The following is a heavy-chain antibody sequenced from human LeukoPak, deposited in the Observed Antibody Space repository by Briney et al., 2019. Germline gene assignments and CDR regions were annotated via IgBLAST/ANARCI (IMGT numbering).Heavy chain of an antibody. CDR3: ATYSSSWYSY. J-gene: IGHJ4*02. Sequence: GASVKVSCKASGGTFSSYAISWVRQAPGQGLEWMGGIIPIFGTANYAQRFQGRVTITADESTSTAYMELSSLRSEDTAVYYCATYSSSWYSYWGQGTLVTVSS. CDR1: GGTFSSYA. D-gene: IGHD6-13*01. V-gene: IGHV1-69*13. CDR2: IIPIFGTA.